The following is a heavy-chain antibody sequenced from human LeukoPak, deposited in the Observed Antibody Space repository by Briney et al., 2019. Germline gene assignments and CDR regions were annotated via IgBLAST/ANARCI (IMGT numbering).Heavy chain of an antibody. CDR2: IHPRRGDT. Sequence: GASVKVSCKTSGYSFTAFYIHGVRQASGQGLEWMGWIHPRRGDTNYAQKFQGRVTMTRDTSISTAYLDLSSLRSDDTAVYYCARDGDYGTGSYYRGCIDSWGQGTPVTVSP. CDR3: ARDGDYGTGSYYRGCIDS. D-gene: IGHD3-10*01. CDR1: GYSFTAFY. J-gene: IGHJ4*02. V-gene: IGHV1-2*02.